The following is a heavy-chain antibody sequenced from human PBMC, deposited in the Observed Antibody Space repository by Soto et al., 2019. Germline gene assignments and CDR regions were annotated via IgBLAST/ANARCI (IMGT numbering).Heavy chain of an antibody. Sequence: SETLSLTCTVSGGSISSGDYYWSWIRQPPGKGLEWIGYIYYSGSTYYNPSLKSRVTISVDTSKNQFSLKLSSVTAADTAVYYCARGGPLGWFQLYTSRYGYYFGMDVWGQGTTVTVSS. CDR3: ARGGPLGWFQLYTSRYGYYFGMDV. CDR2: IYYSGST. CDR1: GGSISSGDYY. J-gene: IGHJ6*02. D-gene: IGHD3-16*02. V-gene: IGHV4-30-4*01.